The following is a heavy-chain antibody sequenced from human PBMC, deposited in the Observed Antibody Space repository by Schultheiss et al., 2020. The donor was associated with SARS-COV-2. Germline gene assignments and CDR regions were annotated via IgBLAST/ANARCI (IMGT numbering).Heavy chain of an antibody. CDR1: GFTFSSYA. J-gene: IGHJ4*02. Sequence: GESLKISCSASGFTFSSYAMHWVRQAPGKGLEYVSAISSNGGSTYYADSVKGRFTISRDNSKNTLYLQMSSLRAEDTAVYYCVKDRTLAVADNFDYWGQGTLVTVSS. CDR3: VKDRTLAVADNFDY. D-gene: IGHD6-19*01. V-gene: IGHV3-64D*06. CDR2: ISSNGGST.